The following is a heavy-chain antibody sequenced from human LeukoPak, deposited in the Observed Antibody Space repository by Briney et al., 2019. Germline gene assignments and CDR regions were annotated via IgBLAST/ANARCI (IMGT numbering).Heavy chain of an antibody. CDR2: IYYSGST. V-gene: IGHV4-59*01. Sequence: SETLSLTCTVSGGSISSYYWSWIRQPPGKGLEWIGYIYYSGSTNYNPSLKSRVTISVDTSKNQFSLKLSSVPAADTAVYYCARGNYYGSGSATIWGQGTLVTVSS. D-gene: IGHD3-10*01. J-gene: IGHJ4*02. CDR1: GGSISSYY. CDR3: ARGNYYGSGSATI.